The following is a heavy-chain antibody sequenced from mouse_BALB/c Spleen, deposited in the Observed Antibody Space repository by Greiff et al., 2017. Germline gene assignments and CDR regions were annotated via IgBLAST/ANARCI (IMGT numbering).Heavy chain of an antibody. D-gene: IGHD1-1*01. CDR1: GYSFTSYY. J-gene: IGHJ2*01. CDR2: IDPFNGGT. V-gene: IGHV1S135*01. Sequence: SGPELMKPGASVKISCKASGYSFTSYYMHWVKQSHGKSLEWIGYIDPFNGGTSYNQKFKGKATLTVDKSSSTAYMHLSSLTSEDSAVYYCARLFITTVVARDYWGQGTTLTVSS. CDR3: ARLFITTVVARDY.